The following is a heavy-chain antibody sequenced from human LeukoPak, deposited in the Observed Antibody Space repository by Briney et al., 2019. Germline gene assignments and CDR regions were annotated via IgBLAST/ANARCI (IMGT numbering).Heavy chain of an antibody. CDR2: IYYSGST. J-gene: IGHJ2*01. Sequence: SETLSLTCTVSGGSISSTSYYWGWIRQPPGRGLEWLGSIYYSGSTYYNPSLKSRVTISVDTSKNQFSLNLTSVTAADTAVYYCARGYCSTTSCLYPFDLWGRGTLVTVSS. V-gene: IGHV4-39*07. D-gene: IGHD2-2*01. CDR3: ARGYCSTTSCLYPFDL. CDR1: GGSISSTSYY.